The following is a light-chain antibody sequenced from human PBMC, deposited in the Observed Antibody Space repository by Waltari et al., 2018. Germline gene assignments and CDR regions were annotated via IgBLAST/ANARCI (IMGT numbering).Light chain of an antibody. CDR1: ESVSGT. CDR2: GAS. V-gene: IGKV3-15*01. Sequence: ERVMTQSPATLSASRGARATLSCRASESVSGTLAWYQQRPGQAPSLLIYGASTRASGIPARFSGSGSGTEFTLTISSLQSEDFAVYYCHQYNNWPYTFGQGTKLEIK. J-gene: IGKJ2*01. CDR3: HQYNNWPYT.